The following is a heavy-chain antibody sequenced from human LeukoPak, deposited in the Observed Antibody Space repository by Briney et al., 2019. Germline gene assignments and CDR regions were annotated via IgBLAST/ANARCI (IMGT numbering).Heavy chain of an antibody. V-gene: IGHV4-4*02. CDR3: ARHSGAGTGFVY. Sequence: SETLSLTCAVSGGSISSSNWWSWVRQPPGKGLEWIGYIYYSGSTNYNPSLKSRLTISIDTSKNQFSLKLSSVTAADTAVYYCARHSGAGTGFVYWGQGTLVTVSS. J-gene: IGHJ4*02. CDR1: GGSISSSNW. D-gene: IGHD6-19*01. CDR2: IYYSGST.